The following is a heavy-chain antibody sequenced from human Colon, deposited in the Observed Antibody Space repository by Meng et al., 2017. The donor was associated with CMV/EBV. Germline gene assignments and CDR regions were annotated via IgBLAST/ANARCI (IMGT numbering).Heavy chain of an antibody. J-gene: IGHJ4*02. D-gene: IGHD5-12*01. V-gene: IGHV1-18*01. Sequence: QVQLVQSGAEVKKPGASVKVSCTASGYTLNSYPISWVRQAPGQGLEWMGWISTYNGNTNYAQKFQGRVTMTRNTSISTAYMELSGLRSEDTAVYYCARENSGYDNRRGFDYWGQGTLVTVSS. CDR3: ARENSGYDNRRGFDY. CDR2: ISTYNGNT. CDR1: GYTLNSYP.